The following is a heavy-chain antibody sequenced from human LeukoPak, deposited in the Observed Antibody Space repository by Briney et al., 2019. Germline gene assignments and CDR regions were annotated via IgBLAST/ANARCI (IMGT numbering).Heavy chain of an antibody. CDR3: ARDRLPGYYDFWSGNSGGYFDY. Sequence: SETLSLTCTVSGGSISSSSYYWGWIRQPPGKGLEWIGSIYYCGSTYYNPSLKSRVTISVDTSKNQFSLKLSSVTAADTAVYYCARDRLPGYYDFWSGNSGGYFDYWGQGTLVTVSS. D-gene: IGHD3-3*01. J-gene: IGHJ4*02. CDR1: GGSISSSSYY. CDR2: IYYCGST. V-gene: IGHV4-39*07.